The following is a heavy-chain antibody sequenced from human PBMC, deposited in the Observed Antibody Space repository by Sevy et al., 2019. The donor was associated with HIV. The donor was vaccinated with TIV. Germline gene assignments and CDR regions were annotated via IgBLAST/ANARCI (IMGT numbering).Heavy chain of an antibody. D-gene: IGHD3-22*01. CDR2: IRGSGSST. V-gene: IGHV3-23*01. Sequence: GGSLRLSCVASRFTFNTYAMSWVRQAPGKGLEWVSAIRGSGSSTYYAAAVQGRFTISRDNSKNTLYLQMNILRAEDTAVYYCAKEAPGYNYDTSGSFDYWGQGTLVTVSS. CDR1: RFTFNTYA. J-gene: IGHJ4*02. CDR3: AKEAPGYNYDTSGSFDY.